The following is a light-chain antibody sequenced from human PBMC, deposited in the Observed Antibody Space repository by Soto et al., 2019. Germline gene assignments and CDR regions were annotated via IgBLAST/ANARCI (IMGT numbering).Light chain of an antibody. CDR3: LQDYNYPRT. J-gene: IGKJ1*01. V-gene: IGKV1-6*01. CDR2: AAS. CDR1: QGIRNE. Sequence: AIQMTQSPSSLSASVGDRITITCRASQGIRNELAWYQQNPGKAPKLLIYAASYLQGGVPSRFRGAGSGTDFTLTISSLQTEDSATYYCLQDYNYPRTFGQGTKVEIK.